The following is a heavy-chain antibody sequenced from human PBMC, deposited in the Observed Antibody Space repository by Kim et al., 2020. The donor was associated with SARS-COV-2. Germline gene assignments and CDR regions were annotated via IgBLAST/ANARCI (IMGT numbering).Heavy chain of an antibody. Sequence: GGSLRLSCAASGFTFSSYSMNWVRQAPGKGLEWVSSISSSSSYIYYADSVKGRFTISRDNAKNSLYLQMNSLRAEDTAGYYCASADGGTDDYYYYYGMDVWGQGTTVTVSS. J-gene: IGHJ6*02. CDR3: ASADGGTDDYYYYYGMDV. CDR2: ISSSSSYI. CDR1: GFTFSSYS. D-gene: IGHD1-26*01. V-gene: IGHV3-21*01.